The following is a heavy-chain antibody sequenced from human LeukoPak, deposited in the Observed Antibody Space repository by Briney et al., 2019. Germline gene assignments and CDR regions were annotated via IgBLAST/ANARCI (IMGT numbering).Heavy chain of an antibody. V-gene: IGHV3-11*01. CDR1: GVTFSDYY. CDR2: ISSSGSTI. J-gene: IGHJ4*02. D-gene: IGHD6-6*01. CDR3: AKGLSIAARPGGDY. Sequence: GGSLRLSCAASGVTFSDYYMSWIRQAPGKGLEWVSYISSSGSTIYYADSVKGRFTIYRDNSKNTLYLQMNSLRAEDTAVYYCAKGLSIAARPGGDYWGQGTLVTVSS.